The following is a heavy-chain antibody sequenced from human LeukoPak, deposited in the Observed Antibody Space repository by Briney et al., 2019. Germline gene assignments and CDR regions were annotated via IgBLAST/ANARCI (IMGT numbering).Heavy chain of an antibody. V-gene: IGHV3-48*03. CDR2: ISSSGSTI. Sequence: PGGSLRLSCAASGFTFSSYEMNWVRQAPGKGLECISYISSSGSTIYYADSVKGRFTISRDNAKNSLYLQMDSLRAEDTAVYYCVRMVGDCNENSCYSDRMDYWGQGTLVTVSS. CDR3: VRMVGDCNENSCYSDRMDY. CDR1: GFTFSSYE. D-gene: IGHD2-15*01. J-gene: IGHJ4*02.